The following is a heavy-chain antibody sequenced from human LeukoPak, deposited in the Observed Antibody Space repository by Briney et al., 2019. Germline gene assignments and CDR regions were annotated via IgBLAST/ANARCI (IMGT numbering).Heavy chain of an antibody. Sequence: SETLSLTCTVSGGSISSSNYYWSWIRQPPGKGLEWIGEINHSGSTNYNPSLKSRVTISVDTSKNQFSLKLSSVTAADTAVYYCARGGRDGYNDFDYWGQGTLVTVSS. CDR2: INHSGST. CDR3: ARGGRDGYNDFDY. J-gene: IGHJ4*02. V-gene: IGHV4-39*07. D-gene: IGHD5-24*01. CDR1: GGSISSSNYY.